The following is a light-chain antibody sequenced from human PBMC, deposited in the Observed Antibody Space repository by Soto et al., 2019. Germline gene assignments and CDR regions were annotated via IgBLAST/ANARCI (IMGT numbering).Light chain of an antibody. CDR3: QKYNNWPRR. V-gene: IGKV3-15*01. CDR2: GAS. Sequence: EPVMTQSPATLSVSPEEGDTLSCRASQSVSSKLAWYQQKTGQAPRLLIYGASTRATGIPDRFSGSGSGTELNLTISSLQSEDFAVYYYQKYNNWPRRFGQGTKVDIK. J-gene: IGKJ1*01. CDR1: QSVSSK.